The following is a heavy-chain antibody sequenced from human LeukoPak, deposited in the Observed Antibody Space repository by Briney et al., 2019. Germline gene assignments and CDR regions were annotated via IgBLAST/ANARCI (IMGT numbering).Heavy chain of an antibody. V-gene: IGHV1-2*02. Sequence: ASVKVSCKASGYTFTDYYMHWGRQAPGQGLEWVGWMKPKSGATNYAQRFQDRVTMTRNTSNNTSYMELSRLASDDTAVYYCAREFRTTTWSYDAFDLWGQGTMVSVSS. CDR2: MKPKSGAT. D-gene: IGHD1-1*01. CDR1: GYTFTDYY. CDR3: AREFRTTTWSYDAFDL. J-gene: IGHJ3*01.